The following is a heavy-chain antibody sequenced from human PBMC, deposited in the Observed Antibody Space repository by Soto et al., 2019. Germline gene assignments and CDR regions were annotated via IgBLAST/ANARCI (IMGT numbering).Heavy chain of an antibody. Sequence: GESLKISCAASGFNFSDFAMAWVRQAPGKGLEWVSSASGSGSGTYYADSVKGRFTIPRDNSKNTLFLHMTNLRAGDTALYFCAKGRPGVAAAPDYWGQGTLVTVSS. V-gene: IGHV3-23*01. D-gene: IGHD2-21*01. J-gene: IGHJ4*02. CDR3: AKGRPGVAAAPDY. CDR2: ASGSGSGT. CDR1: GFNFSDFA.